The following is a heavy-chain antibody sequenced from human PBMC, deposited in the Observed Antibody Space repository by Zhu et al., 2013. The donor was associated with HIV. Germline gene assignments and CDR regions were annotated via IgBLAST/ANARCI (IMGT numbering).Heavy chain of an antibody. J-gene: IGHJ4*01. CDR1: GYSISSGYY. CDR3: ARRGGYSYGPFDY. Sequence: QVQLQESGPGLVKPSETLSLTCAVSGYSISSGYYWGWIRQPPGKGLEWIGSIYHSGSTYYNPSLKSRVTISVDTSKNQFSLKLSSVTAADTAVYYCARRGGYSYGPFDYWGQGPWSPSPQ. CDR2: IYHSGST. D-gene: IGHD5-18*01. V-gene: IGHV4-38-2*01.